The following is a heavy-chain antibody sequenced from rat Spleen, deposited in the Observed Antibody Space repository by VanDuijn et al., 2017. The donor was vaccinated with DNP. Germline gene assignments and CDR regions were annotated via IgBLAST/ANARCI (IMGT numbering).Heavy chain of an antibody. J-gene: IGHJ2*01. V-gene: IGHV5S13*01. CDR2: INSDGVVT. Sequence: EVQLVESGGGLVQPGRSLKLSCAASGFSFSDYDMAWVRQAPTKGLEWVSAINSDGVVTYYRDSVKGRFTVSRDNGKNVLYLQMDSLRSQDTATYYCTKHWYGSFDYWGQGVMVTIS. CDR1: GFSFSDYD. CDR3: TKHWYGSFDY. D-gene: IGHD1-11*01.